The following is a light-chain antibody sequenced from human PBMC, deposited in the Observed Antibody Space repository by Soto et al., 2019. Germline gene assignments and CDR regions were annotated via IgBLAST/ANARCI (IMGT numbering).Light chain of an antibody. V-gene: IGLV2-14*01. J-gene: IGLJ1*01. CDR3: RSYTSRSTPYV. CDR2: EVS. Sequence: QSALTQPASVSGSPGQSITLSCTGTSSDIGNYNYVSWYQQHPGKAPKLIIYEVSDRPSGVSNRFSGSKSGNTASLTISGLQAEDEADYYCRSYTSRSTPYVFGTGTKLTVL. CDR1: SSDIGNYNY.